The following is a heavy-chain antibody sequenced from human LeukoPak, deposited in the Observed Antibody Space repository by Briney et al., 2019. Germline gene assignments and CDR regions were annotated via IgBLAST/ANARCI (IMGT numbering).Heavy chain of an antibody. CDR1: GFTFSSYP. Sequence: GGPLRLPCAASGFTFSSYPMSWVRQAPGQGLEWVSAISGGGGSTYYADSVKGRFTISRDNSKNTLYLQMNSLRAEDTAVYYCAKGPPAGQLLRKFDPWGQGTLVTVSS. J-gene: IGHJ5*02. CDR2: ISGGGGST. V-gene: IGHV3-23*01. CDR3: AKGPPAGQLLRKFDP. D-gene: IGHD6-6*01.